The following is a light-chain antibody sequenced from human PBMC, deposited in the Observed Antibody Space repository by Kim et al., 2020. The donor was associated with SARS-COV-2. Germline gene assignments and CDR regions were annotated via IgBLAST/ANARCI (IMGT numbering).Light chain of an antibody. J-gene: IGKJ2*01. Sequence: DIQMTQSPSTLSASVGDRVTITCRASQTIGSWLAWYQQKPGKAPKLLIYDASTLQSGVPSRFSGSGSGTEFTLTISILQPDDFATYYCQQYNTYSRTFGQGTKLEI. V-gene: IGKV1-5*01. CDR1: QTIGSW. CDR2: DAS. CDR3: QQYNTYSRT.